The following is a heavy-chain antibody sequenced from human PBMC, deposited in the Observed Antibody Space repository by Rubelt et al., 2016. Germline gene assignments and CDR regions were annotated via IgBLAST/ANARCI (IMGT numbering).Heavy chain of an antibody. J-gene: IGHJ4*02. CDR2: ISSSGSYI. CDR3: ARGLTIAVAGTPDY. V-gene: IGHV3-21*01. Sequence: MGLEWVSSISSSGSYIYYADSVRGRFTISRDNAKSSLSLQMNSLRAEDTAVYYCARGLTIAVAGTPDYWGRGTLVTVSS. D-gene: IGHD6-19*01.